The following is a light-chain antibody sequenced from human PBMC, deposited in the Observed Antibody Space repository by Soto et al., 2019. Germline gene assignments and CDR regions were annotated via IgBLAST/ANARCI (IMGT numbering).Light chain of an antibody. V-gene: IGLV2-8*01. CDR2: EVT. J-gene: IGLJ2*01. Sequence: QSALTQPPSASGSPGQSVTISCTGTSSDIGSRNYVSWYQQQPGKAPRLMIYEVTKRPSGVPDRFSGSKSGNTASLTVSGLQPEDEADYYCSSYAVAKKYVIFGGGTKLTVL. CDR3: SSYAVAKKYVI. CDR1: SSDIGSRNY.